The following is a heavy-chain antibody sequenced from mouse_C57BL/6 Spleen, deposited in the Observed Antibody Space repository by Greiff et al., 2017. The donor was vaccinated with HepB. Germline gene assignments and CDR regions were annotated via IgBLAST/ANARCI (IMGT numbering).Heavy chain of an antibody. CDR1: GYTFTSYW. CDR2: IHPNSGST. J-gene: IGHJ1*03. D-gene: IGHD2-2*01. Sequence: QVQLQQSGAELVKPGASVKLSCKASGYTFTSYWMHWVKQRPGQGLEWIGMIHPNSGSTNYNEKFKSKATLTVDKSSSTAYMQLSSLTSEDSAVYYCAREGVKGYFDVWGTGTTVTVSS. V-gene: IGHV1-64*01. CDR3: AREGVKGYFDV.